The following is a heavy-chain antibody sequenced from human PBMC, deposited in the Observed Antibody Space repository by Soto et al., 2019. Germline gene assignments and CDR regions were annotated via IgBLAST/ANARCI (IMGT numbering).Heavy chain of an antibody. CDR1: GGTFSSYT. V-gene: IGHV1-69*02. Sequence: QVQLVQSGAEVKKPGSSVKVSCKASGGTFSSYTIGWERQAPGQGLEWMGRIIPILPIASYAQKFQGRVTITADKSTSTAYMELSSLRSEDTALYYCARGVDTAMSDDAFDIWGQGTMVTVSS. CDR2: IIPILPIA. J-gene: IGHJ3*02. CDR3: ARGVDTAMSDDAFDI. D-gene: IGHD5-18*01.